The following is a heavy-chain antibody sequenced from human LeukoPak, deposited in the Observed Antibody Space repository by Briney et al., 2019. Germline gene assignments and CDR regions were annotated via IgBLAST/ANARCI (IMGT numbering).Heavy chain of an antibody. V-gene: IGHV1-69*13. CDR3: ARIGMATTRGYY. D-gene: IGHD5-24*01. CDR1: GGTFSSYA. J-gene: IGHJ4*02. Sequence: SVKVSCKASGGTFSSYAISWVRQAPGQGSEWMGGIIPIFGKANYAQKFQGRVTITADESTSTAYMELSSLRSEDTAVYYCARIGMATTRGYYWGQGTLVTVSS. CDR2: IIPIFGKA.